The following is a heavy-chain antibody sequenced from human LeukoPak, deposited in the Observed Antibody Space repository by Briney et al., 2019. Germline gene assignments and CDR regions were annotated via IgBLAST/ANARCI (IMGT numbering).Heavy chain of an antibody. J-gene: IGHJ6*02. Sequence: GASVKVSCKASGYTFTSYDINWVRQATGQGLEWMGWMNPNSGNTGYAQKFQGRVTMTRNTSISTAYMELSSLRSEDTAVYYCAREDARDGCSGGSCYGLYYYYYGMDVWGQGTTVTVSS. CDR1: GYTFTSYD. D-gene: IGHD2-15*01. CDR2: MNPNSGNT. CDR3: AREDARDGCSGGSCYGLYYYYYGMDV. V-gene: IGHV1-8*01.